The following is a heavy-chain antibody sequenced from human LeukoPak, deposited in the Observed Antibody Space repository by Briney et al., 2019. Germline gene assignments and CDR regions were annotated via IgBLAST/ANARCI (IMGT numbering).Heavy chain of an antibody. V-gene: IGHV3-30*03. CDR3: ARDRSGRFDP. J-gene: IGHJ5*02. CDR1: GFTFSTYG. CDR2: IPSGGGNI. Sequence: GGSLRLSCAASGFTFSTYGFRWVRQAPGKGLEWVAIIPSGGGNIYYADSVRGRFTISRDNSQNTLYLQMDSLRAEDTAVYYCARDRSGRFDPWGQGTLVTVSS. D-gene: IGHD3-10*01.